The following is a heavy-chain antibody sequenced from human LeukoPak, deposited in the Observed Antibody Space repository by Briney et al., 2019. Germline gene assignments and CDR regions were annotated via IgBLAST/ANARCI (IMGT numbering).Heavy chain of an antibody. CDR3: ARDRHCVNGVCHSPAGMDV. V-gene: IGHV3-33*01. Sequence: PGRSLRLSCAASGFILNSYGMHWVGQAPGKGLEWVADIWFDGKNQHFADSVRGRFAISRDNSKNTVYLQINSLRAEDTAVYYCARDRHCVNGVCHSPAGMDVWGQGTTVTVSS. CDR1: GFILNSYG. D-gene: IGHD2-8*01. CDR2: IWFDGKNQ. J-gene: IGHJ6*02.